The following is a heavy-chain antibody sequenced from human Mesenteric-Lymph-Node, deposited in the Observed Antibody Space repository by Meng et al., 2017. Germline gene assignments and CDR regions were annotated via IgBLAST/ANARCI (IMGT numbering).Heavy chain of an antibody. CDR2: ISQRGST. J-gene: IGHJ4*02. CDR1: GGAITSNNW. D-gene: IGHD1-20*01. CDR3: ARASYSWNLGDF. Sequence: QVQLQESGPGRVKPAETRARSCTVSGGAITSNNWWTWVRQPPGKGLEWIGEISQRGSTNYNPSLKSRVTISLDKSKNQFFLTLNSVTAADTAVYYCARASYSWNLGDFWGQGTLVTVSS. V-gene: IGHV4-4*02.